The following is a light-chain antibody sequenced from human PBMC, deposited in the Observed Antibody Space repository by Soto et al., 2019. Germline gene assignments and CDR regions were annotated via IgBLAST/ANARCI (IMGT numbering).Light chain of an antibody. CDR3: LQYHNLWA. CDR1: QNIYYN. CDR2: RAS. J-gene: IGKJ1*01. Sequence: EIVMTQSPAPLSVSPGESATLSCRASQNIYYNVAWYQHRPGQAPRLLIYRASTRATGVPARFSGSGSGTEFTLTISSLQSEDFTVYSCLQYHNLWAVGQVTKVDI. V-gene: IGKV3-15*01.